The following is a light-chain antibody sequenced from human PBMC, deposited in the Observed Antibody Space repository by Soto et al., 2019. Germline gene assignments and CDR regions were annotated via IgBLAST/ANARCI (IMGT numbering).Light chain of an antibody. CDR2: GAS. CDR1: QSVSSN. V-gene: IGKV3-15*01. Sequence: EIVMTQSPATLSVSPGERATLSCRASQSVSSNLAWYQQKPGQAPRLLFYGASTRATGIPARFSGSGPGTDFTLTISSLQSEDFAVYYCQQYNNWPPTFGQGTKLEIK. J-gene: IGKJ2*01. CDR3: QQYNNWPPT.